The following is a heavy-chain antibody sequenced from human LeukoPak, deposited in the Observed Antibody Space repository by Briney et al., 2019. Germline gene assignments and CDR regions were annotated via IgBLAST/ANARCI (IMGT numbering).Heavy chain of an antibody. V-gene: IGHV1-24*01. J-gene: IGHJ3*02. D-gene: IGHD1-26*01. CDR1: GYTLTELS. CDR2: FDPEDGET. Sequence: ASXXVXCKVSGYTLTELSMQWVRQAPGKGIEWMGGFDPEDGETIYAQKFQGRVTMTEERYTDKDYMEVRRQREEDTAVYYCATSTLIVGATNDSFDIWGQGTMVTVSS. CDR3: ATSTLIVGATNDSFDI.